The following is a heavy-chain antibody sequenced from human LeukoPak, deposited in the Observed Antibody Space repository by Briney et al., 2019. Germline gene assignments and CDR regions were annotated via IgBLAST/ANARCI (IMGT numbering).Heavy chain of an antibody. J-gene: IGHJ4*02. V-gene: IGHV4-39*07. CDR1: GGSFSSGSYY. CDR3: AVSRALDIVTGYYNLLDY. D-gene: IGHD3-9*01. Sequence: PSETLSLTCTVSGGSFSSGSYYWSCIRQPPGKGLDWTGSVYYSGSSYSNPSLRSRATISVDTSKNQFSLKLSSVTGADTAAYYCAVSRALDIVTGYYNLLDYWGQGTLVTVSS. CDR2: VYYSGSS.